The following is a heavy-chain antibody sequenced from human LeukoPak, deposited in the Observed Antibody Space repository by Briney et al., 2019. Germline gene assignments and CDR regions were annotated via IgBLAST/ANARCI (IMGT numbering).Heavy chain of an antibody. CDR1: GFTVSSNY. CDR3: ARNPPNYDFWSGYWY. CDR2: IYSGGST. D-gene: IGHD3-3*01. J-gene: IGHJ4*02. Sequence: GGSLRLSCAASGFTVSSNYMSWVRQAPGKGLEWVSVIYSGGSTYYADSVKGRFTTSRDNSKNTLYLQMNSLRAEDTAVYYCARNPPNYDFWSGYWYWGQGTLVTVSS. V-gene: IGHV3-66*02.